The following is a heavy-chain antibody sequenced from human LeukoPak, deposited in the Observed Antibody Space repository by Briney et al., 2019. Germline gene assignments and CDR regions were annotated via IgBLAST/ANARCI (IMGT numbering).Heavy chain of an antibody. CDR2: TIPIFGTA. D-gene: IGHD5-18*01. CDR1: GGTFSSYA. V-gene: IGHV1-69*13. Sequence: SVKVSCKASGGTFSSYAISWVRQAPGQGLEWMGGTIPIFGTANYAQKFQGRVTITADESTSTAYMELSSLRSEDTAVYYCARGVADAAIPYGMDVWGKGTTVTVSS. J-gene: IGHJ6*04. CDR3: ARGVADAAIPYGMDV.